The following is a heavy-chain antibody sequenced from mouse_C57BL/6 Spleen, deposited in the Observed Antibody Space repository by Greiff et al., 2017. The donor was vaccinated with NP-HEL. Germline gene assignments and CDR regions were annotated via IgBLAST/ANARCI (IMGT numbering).Heavy chain of an antibody. CDR2: IWSGGRT. Sequence: VQLKESGPGLVQPSQILSITFPVSCFSFPRYVLHSFPPSPSQFLDWLGVIWSGGRTDYHEAFIPRLSISKDNSKSQVFFKMNSLQADDTAIYYCARRGVYDYDNYAMDYWGQGTSVTVSS. V-gene: IGHV2-2*01. CDR1: CFSFPRYV. D-gene: IGHD2-4*01. CDR3: ARRGVYDYDNYAMDY. J-gene: IGHJ4*01.